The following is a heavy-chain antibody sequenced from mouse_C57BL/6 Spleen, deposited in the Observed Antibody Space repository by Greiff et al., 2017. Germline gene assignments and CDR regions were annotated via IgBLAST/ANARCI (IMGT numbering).Heavy chain of an antibody. CDR1: GYTFTSYW. CDR2: IGPSDSYT. CDR3: ARCYGSRDWDFDG. D-gene: IGHD1-1*01. J-gene: IGHJ1*03. Sequence: QVQLQQPGAELVMPGASVKLSCKASGYTFTSYWMHWVQQRPGQGLEWIGEIGPSDSYTNYNQKFKGKSTLTVDKSSSTAYMQRSSLTSEDSAVYYCARCYGSRDWDFDGWGTGTTVTVSS. V-gene: IGHV1-69*01.